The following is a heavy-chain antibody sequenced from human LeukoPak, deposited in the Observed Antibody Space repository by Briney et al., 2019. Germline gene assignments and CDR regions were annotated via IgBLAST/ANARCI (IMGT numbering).Heavy chain of an antibody. J-gene: IGHJ4*02. Sequence: GGSLRLSCAASGFTVSSNYMSWVRQAPGKGLEWVSVIYSGGSTHYADSVKGRFTISRDNAKNSLYLQMNSLRDEDTAVYYCAREPNYYDSTSSTLGYWGQGTLVTVSS. CDR1: GFTVSSNY. CDR2: IYSGGST. CDR3: AREPNYYDSTSSTLGY. D-gene: IGHD3-22*01. V-gene: IGHV3-66*01.